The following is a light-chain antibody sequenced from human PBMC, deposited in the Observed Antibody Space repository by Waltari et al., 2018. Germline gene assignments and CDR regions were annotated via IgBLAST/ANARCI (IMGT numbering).Light chain of an antibody. CDR2: SAS. CDR3: QQSYSTPPFT. CDR1: QSISTY. J-gene: IGKJ3*01. Sequence: DIQMTQSPSSLSGSVGDRVTITCRASQSISTYLNWYQQKPGKAPKLLISSASSLQSGVPSRFSGSGSGTDFTLTISSLQPEDFATYYCQQSYSTPPFTFGPGTKVDIK. V-gene: IGKV1-39*01.